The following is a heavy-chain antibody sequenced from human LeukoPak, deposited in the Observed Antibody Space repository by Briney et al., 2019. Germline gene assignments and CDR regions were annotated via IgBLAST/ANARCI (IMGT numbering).Heavy chain of an antibody. CDR2: MYYSGST. V-gene: IGHV4-39*02. CDR3: ARDWFHAIDY. D-gene: IGHD2/OR15-2a*01. CDR1: GGSISSSDYY. Sequence: SETLSLTCTISGGSISSSDYYWGWIRQPPGKGLEWIGSMYYSGSTNYNPSLKSRVTVSVDTSKNQFSLKLTSVTAADTAVHYCARDWFHAIDYWGQGTLVTVSS. J-gene: IGHJ4*02.